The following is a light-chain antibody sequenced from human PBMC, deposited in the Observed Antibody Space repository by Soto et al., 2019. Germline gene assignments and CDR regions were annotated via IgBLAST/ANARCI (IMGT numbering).Light chain of an antibody. CDR2: GVS. CDR3: SSYTASTTL. Sequence: QSVLTQPASVSGSPGQSIAISCSGSTSDVGGYNYVSWYQQYPGKAPKLILYGVSDRPSGVSDRFSGSQSGNTASLIISGLQAEDEAHYYCSSYTASTTLFGGGTKLTVL. CDR1: TSDVGGYNY. J-gene: IGLJ2*01. V-gene: IGLV2-14*03.